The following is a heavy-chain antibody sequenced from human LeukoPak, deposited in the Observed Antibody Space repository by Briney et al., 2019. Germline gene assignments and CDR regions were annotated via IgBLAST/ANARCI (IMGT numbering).Heavy chain of an antibody. V-gene: IGHV3-23*01. D-gene: IGHD4-17*01. CDR3: AKRGEYGPFDY. CDR2: LSASGGNT. Sequence: PGGSLRLSCVASGFIFSNYAMSWVRQAPGKGLEWVSTLSASGGNTYYADSVKGRFTISRDTSKNTVHLQMNSLRAEDTAVYYCAKRGEYGPFDYWGQGTLVTVSS. J-gene: IGHJ4*02. CDR1: GFIFSNYA.